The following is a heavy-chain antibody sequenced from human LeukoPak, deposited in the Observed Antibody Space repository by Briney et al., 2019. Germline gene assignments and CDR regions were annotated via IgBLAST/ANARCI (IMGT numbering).Heavy chain of an antibody. CDR3: ARGPLIGIAVAGDY. Sequence: GASVKVSCKASGYTFTSYAMNWVRQAPGQGLEWMGWINTNTGNPTYAQGFTGRFVFSLDTSVSTAYLQISSLKAEDTAVYYCARGPLIGIAVAGDYWGQGTLVTVSS. V-gene: IGHV7-4-1*02. J-gene: IGHJ4*02. CDR1: GYTFTSYA. D-gene: IGHD6-19*01. CDR2: INTNTGNP.